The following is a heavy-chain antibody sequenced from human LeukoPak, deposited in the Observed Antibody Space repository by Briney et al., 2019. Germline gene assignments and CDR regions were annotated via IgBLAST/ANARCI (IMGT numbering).Heavy chain of an antibody. V-gene: IGHV4-30-2*01. CDR3: ARVEVSTPWDQMLV. CDR2: IYHSGST. D-gene: IGHD1-26*01. Sequence: SETLSLTCTVSGGSISSGGYYWSWIRQPPGKGLEWIGYIYHSGSTYYNPSLKSRVTISVDRSKNQFSLKLSSVTAADTAVYYCARVEVSTPWDQMLVWGQGTLVTVSS. J-gene: IGHJ4*02. CDR1: GGSISSGGYY.